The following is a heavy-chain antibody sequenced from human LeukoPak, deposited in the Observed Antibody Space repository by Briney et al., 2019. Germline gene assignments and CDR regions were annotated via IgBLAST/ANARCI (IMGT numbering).Heavy chain of an antibody. CDR2: IYYSGST. Sequence: PSETLSLTCTVSGGSISSSSYYWGWIRQPPGKGLEWIGSIYYSGSTYYNPSLKSRLTISVDTSKNQFSLKLSSVTAADTAVYYCARNRGSYLWYFDYWGQGTLVTVSS. CDR3: ARNRGSYLWYFDY. D-gene: IGHD1-26*01. CDR1: GGSISSSSYY. J-gene: IGHJ4*02. V-gene: IGHV4-39*01.